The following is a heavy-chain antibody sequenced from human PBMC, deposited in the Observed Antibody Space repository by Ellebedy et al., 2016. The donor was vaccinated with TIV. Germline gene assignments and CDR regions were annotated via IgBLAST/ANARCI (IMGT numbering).Heavy chain of an antibody. CDR3: AREGIRDYFDY. Sequence: SETLSLXXTVSDGSISSYYWSWIRQPPGKGLEWIGCTYNSGSTNFNPSLKSRVTISVDTSKNQFSLRLSSVTAADTAVYYCAREGIRDYFDYWGQGTLVTVSS. CDR2: TYNSGST. V-gene: IGHV4-59*12. CDR1: DGSISSYY. D-gene: IGHD1-14*01. J-gene: IGHJ4*02.